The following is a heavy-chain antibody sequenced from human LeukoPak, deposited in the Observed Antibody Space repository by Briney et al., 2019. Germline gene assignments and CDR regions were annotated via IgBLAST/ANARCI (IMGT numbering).Heavy chain of an antibody. J-gene: IGHJ3*02. CDR1: GSTFSSYW. CDR3: ARVGCSSSSCFIEAFDI. Sequence: GGSLRLSCAVSGSTFSSYWMSWVRQAPGKGLEWVANIKQDGSEKYYVDSVKGRFTISRDNAKNSLYLQMNSLRAEDTAIYYCARVGCSSSSCFIEAFDIWGQGTMVTVSS. D-gene: IGHD2-2*01. V-gene: IGHV3-7*01. CDR2: IKQDGSEK.